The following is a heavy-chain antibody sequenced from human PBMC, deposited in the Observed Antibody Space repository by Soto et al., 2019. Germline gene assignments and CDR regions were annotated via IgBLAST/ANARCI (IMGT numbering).Heavy chain of an antibody. CDR2: IESGGSI. D-gene: IGHD3-16*01. V-gene: IGHV3-53*01. Sequence: EVQLVESGGGLIQPGGSLRLSCAASGVTVNTNYMSWVRQSPGKGLEWVSLIESGGSIYYADSVKGRFTISRDIFKNTMSLQMNSLGVEDTAVYYCASTTVWKNAFETWGQGKLVTVSS. CDR3: ASTTVWKNAFET. CDR1: GVTVNTNY. J-gene: IGHJ3*02.